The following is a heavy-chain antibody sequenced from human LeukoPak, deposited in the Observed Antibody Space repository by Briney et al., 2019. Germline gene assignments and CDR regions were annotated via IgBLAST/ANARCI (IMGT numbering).Heavy chain of an antibody. CDR1: GGTFSSYA. Sequence: SVKVSCKASGGTFSSYAISWVRQAPGQGLESMGRIIPIFGTANYAQKFQGRVTITTDESTSTAYMELSSLRSEDTAVYYCAREAQIRSSGYSFDYWGQGTLVTVSS. CDR2: IIPIFGTA. CDR3: AREAQIRSSGYSFDY. V-gene: IGHV1-69*05. J-gene: IGHJ4*02. D-gene: IGHD3-22*01.